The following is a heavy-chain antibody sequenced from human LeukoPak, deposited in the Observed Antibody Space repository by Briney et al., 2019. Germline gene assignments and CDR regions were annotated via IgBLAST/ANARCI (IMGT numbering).Heavy chain of an antibody. J-gene: IGHJ4*02. CDR2: ISNTGSTM. D-gene: IGHD3-10*01. V-gene: IGHV3-11*01. CDR1: GFSFSDYY. CDR3: ARDALGSYDY. Sequence: PGGSLRFSCEASGFSFSDYYMFWIRQAPGKGLEWISYISNTGSTMYYADSVKGRFTISRDNAKNTLYLQMNSLRAEDTAVYYCARDALGSYDYWGQGALVTVSS.